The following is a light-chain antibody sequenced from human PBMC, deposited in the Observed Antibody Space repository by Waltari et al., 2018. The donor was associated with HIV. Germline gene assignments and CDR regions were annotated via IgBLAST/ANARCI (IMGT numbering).Light chain of an antibody. J-gene: IGLJ2*01. V-gene: IGLV3-19*01. CDR2: GKN. CDR1: SLRSYY. Sequence: SSELTQDPAVSVALGQTVRITCQGDSLRSYYASWYQQKPGQAPVLVIYGKNNRPSGIPDRFSGSSSGNTASLTITGAQAEDEADYYCNDRDSSGNHPVFGGGTKLTVL. CDR3: NDRDSSGNHPV.